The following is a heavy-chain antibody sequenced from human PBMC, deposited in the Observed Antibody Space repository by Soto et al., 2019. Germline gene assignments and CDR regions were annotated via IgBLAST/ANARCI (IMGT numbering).Heavy chain of an antibody. Sequence: GGSLTLSCAASGFICSSYDMSWVRQAPGKVLEWVSTILVDGRTFYVDSVKGRFTISRDSSQNTVYLQMNSLTAGDTALYYCAKATATGGGAFDICGQGTMVTV. CDR2: ILVDGRT. D-gene: IGHD2-8*02. CDR3: AKATATGGGAFDI. J-gene: IGHJ3*02. CDR1: GFICSSYD. V-gene: IGHV3-23*01.